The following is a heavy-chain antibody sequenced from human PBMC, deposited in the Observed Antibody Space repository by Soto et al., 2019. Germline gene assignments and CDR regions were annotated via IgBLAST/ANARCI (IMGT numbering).Heavy chain of an antibody. J-gene: IGHJ4*02. Sequence: ASVKVSCKASGYTFTGYYMHWVRQAPGQGLEWMGWINPNSGGTNYAQKFQGRVTMTRDTSISTAYVELSRLRSDDTAVYYCARDVAVAGLIDYWGQGTLVTVSS. CDR1: GYTFTGYY. D-gene: IGHD6-19*01. V-gene: IGHV1-2*02. CDR2: INPNSGGT. CDR3: ARDVAVAGLIDY.